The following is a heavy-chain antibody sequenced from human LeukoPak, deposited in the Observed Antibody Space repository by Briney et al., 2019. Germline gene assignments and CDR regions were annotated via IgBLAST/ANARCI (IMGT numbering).Heavy chain of an antibody. CDR3: ARERYFDY. J-gene: IGHJ4*02. D-gene: IGHD3-9*01. V-gene: IGHV3-23*01. CDR2: IRADGVTT. CDR1: GFTFTHHG. Sequence: GGSLRLSCAASGFTFTHHGMNWVRQAPGKGLEWVSGIRADGVTTYYADSVKGRFTISRDNSKNTLYLQMNSLRAEDTAVYYCARERYFDYWGQGTLVTVSS.